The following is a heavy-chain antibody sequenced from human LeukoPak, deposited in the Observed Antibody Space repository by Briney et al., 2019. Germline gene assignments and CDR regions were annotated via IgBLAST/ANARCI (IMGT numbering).Heavy chain of an antibody. CDR3: ARALSVRGVGLY. J-gene: IGHJ4*02. D-gene: IGHD3-10*02. V-gene: IGHV3-30*04. Sequence: GRSLRLSCAASGFTFSSYAMHWVRQAPGKGLEWVAVISYDGSNKYYADSVKGRFTISRDNSKNTLYLQMNSPRAEDTAVYYCARALSVRGVGLYWGQGTLVTVSS. CDR2: ISYDGSNK. CDR1: GFTFSSYA.